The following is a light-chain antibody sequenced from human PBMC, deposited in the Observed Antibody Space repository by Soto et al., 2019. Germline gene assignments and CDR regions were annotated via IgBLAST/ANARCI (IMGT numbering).Light chain of an antibody. J-gene: IGLJ1*01. Sequence: QSALTQPASVSGSPGQSITISCTGTSSDVGGYNYVSWYQQHPGKAPKLMIYDVSNRPSGVSNRFSGSKSGNTATLTISGLQAEDEADYYCSSYTSSSGYVFATGTQVTVL. CDR3: SSYTSSSGYV. CDR1: SSDVGGYNY. CDR2: DVS. V-gene: IGLV2-14*01.